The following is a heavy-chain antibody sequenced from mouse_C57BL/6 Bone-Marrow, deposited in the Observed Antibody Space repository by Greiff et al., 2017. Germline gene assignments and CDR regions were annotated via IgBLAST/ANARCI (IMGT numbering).Heavy chain of an antibody. Sequence: QVQLKESGAELARPGASVKLSCKASGYTFTSYGISWVKQRTGQGLEWIGEIYPRSGNTYYNEKFKGKATLTADKSSSTAYMELRSLTSEDSAVYFCAREDGYAFAYWGQGTLVTVSA. CDR2: IYPRSGNT. V-gene: IGHV1-81*01. CDR1: GYTFTSYG. D-gene: IGHD2-2*01. J-gene: IGHJ3*01. CDR3: AREDGYAFAY.